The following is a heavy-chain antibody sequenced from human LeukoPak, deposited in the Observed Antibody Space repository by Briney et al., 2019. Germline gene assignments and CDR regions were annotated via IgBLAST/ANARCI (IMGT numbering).Heavy chain of an antibody. CDR3: ARDQWELRSFDI. Sequence: PSETLSLTCTVSGGSISSYYWSWIRQPAGKGLEWIGYIYYSGSTNYNPSLKSRVTISVDTSKNQFTLKLSSVTAADTAVYYCARDQWELRSFDIWGQGTMVTVSS. CDR1: GGSISSYY. D-gene: IGHD1-26*01. V-gene: IGHV4-59*01. J-gene: IGHJ3*02. CDR2: IYYSGST.